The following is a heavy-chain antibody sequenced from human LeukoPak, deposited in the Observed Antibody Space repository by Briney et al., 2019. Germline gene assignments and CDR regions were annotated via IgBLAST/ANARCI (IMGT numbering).Heavy chain of an antibody. Sequence: ASVKVSCKASVYTFTNYDISWVRQATGQGLEWLGWMSASSGNTGYAQKFQGRVSMTRATSISTAYLELSSLTFEDTAVYYCARTPPKGDIDYWGQGTLVTVSS. V-gene: IGHV1-8*01. D-gene: IGHD2-21*02. J-gene: IGHJ4*02. CDR1: VYTFTNYD. CDR2: MSASSGNT. CDR3: ARTPPKGDIDY.